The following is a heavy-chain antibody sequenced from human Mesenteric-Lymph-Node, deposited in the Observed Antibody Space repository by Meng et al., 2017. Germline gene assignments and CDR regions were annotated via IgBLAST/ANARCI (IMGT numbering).Heavy chain of an antibody. CDR2: IGTAGDT. CDR1: GFTFSSYD. D-gene: IGHD3/OR15-3a*01. Sequence: GGSLRLSCAACGFTFSSYDMHWVRQATGKGLEWVSAIGTAGDTYYPGSVKGRFTISRDNAKNSLYLHMSSLRAEDTGVYFCARDTDWHNFDHWGQGTLVTVSS. V-gene: IGHV3-13*01. CDR3: ARDTDWHNFDH. J-gene: IGHJ4*02.